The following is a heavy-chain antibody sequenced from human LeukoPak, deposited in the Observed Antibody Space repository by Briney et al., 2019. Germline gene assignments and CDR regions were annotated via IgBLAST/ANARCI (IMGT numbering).Heavy chain of an antibody. CDR1: GGSFSGYY. D-gene: IGHD5-18*01. J-gene: IGHJ4*02. CDR3: ASGSDTAMVMPIDY. Sequence: PSETLSLTCAVYGGSFSGYYWSWIRQPPGKGLEWIGEINHSGSTNYNPSLKSRVTISVDTSKNQFSLKLSSVTAADTAVYYCASGSDTAMVMPIDYWGQGTLVTVSS. V-gene: IGHV4-34*01. CDR2: INHSGST.